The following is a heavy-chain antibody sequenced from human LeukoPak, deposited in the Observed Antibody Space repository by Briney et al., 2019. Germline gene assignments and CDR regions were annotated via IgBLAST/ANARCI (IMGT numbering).Heavy chain of an antibody. CDR2: IYSGGST. Sequence: GGSLRLSCAASGFTVSSNYRSWVRQAPGKGLEWVSVIYSGGSTYYADSVKGRFTISRDNSKNTLYLQMNSLRAEDTAVYYCARYPDYGDYHDAFDIWGQGTMVTVSS. J-gene: IGHJ3*02. CDR1: GFTVSSNY. V-gene: IGHV3-66*02. CDR3: ARYPDYGDYHDAFDI. D-gene: IGHD4-17*01.